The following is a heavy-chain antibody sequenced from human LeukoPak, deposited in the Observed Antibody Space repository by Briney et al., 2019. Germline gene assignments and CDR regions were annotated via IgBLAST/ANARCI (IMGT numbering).Heavy chain of an antibody. CDR3: AREGDSAGWYRPAFRLLDY. CDR2: ISGYNAET. J-gene: IGHJ4*02. D-gene: IGHD6-19*01. CDR1: GYTFTSYG. Sequence: ASVKVSCKTSGYTFTSYGLYWVRQAPGQGLEWMGWISGYNAETNYARKFQGRVTMTTDTSTTTAYMELTSLTSDDTALYYCAREGDSAGWYRPAFRLLDYWGQGTMVAVSS. V-gene: IGHV1-18*01.